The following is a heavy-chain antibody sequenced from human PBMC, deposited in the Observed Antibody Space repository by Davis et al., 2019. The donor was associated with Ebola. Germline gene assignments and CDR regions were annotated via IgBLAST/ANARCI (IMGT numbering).Heavy chain of an antibody. CDR3: ARDVGSYYFDY. CDR1: GGTFSSYA. Sequence: SVKVSCKASGGTFSSYAISWVRQAPGQGLEWMGIINPSGGSTSYAQKFQGRVTITADKSTSTAYMELSSLRSEDTAVYYCARDVGSYYFDYWGQGTLVTVSS. D-gene: IGHD5-12*01. V-gene: IGHV1-69*04. CDR2: INPSGGST. J-gene: IGHJ4*02.